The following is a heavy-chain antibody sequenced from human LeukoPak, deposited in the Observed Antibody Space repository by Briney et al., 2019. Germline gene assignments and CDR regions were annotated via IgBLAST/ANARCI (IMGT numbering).Heavy chain of an antibody. Sequence: ASVKVSCKTSGYTFTSYAMNWVRQAPGQGLEWMGWIDINSGNPTYAQGFTGRFVFSLDTSVSTAYLQISSLKAEDTAVYYCARGLGGWLRLFDYWGQGTLVTVSS. D-gene: IGHD6-19*01. J-gene: IGHJ4*02. CDR1: GYTFTSYA. CDR2: IDINSGNP. CDR3: ARGLGGWLRLFDY. V-gene: IGHV7-4-1*02.